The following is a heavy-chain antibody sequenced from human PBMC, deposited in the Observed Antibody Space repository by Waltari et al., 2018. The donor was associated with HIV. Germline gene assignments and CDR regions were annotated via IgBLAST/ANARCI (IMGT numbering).Heavy chain of an antibody. Sequence: QVKLQESGPGLVQSSETLSLTCHVSGGSISGYYWHWSRQSPGRGLEWIGDNYYGGNINYNPSFKGRVSISVDTSRSQIVLSLAYVTAVDTAVYFCARGGGYGSPPAYWGQGSFVTVS. CDR3: ARGGGYGSPPAY. CDR1: GGSISGYY. CDR2: NYYGGNI. J-gene: IGHJ4*01. V-gene: IGHV4-59*12. D-gene: IGHD5-12*01.